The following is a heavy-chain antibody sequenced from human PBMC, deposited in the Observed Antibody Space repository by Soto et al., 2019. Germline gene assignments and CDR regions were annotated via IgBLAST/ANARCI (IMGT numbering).Heavy chain of an antibody. CDR1: GDFISSYF. Sequence: SETLSLTCTVSGDFISSYFWSWIRQPPGKGLEWIGYVYSTEITNYNPSLKSRVAMSIDTSKNQFSLKVRSVTAADTAVYYCARGSEAWFDPWGQGXLVTVYS. CDR3: ARGSEAWFDP. V-gene: IGHV4-59*01. J-gene: IGHJ5*02. CDR2: VYSTEIT.